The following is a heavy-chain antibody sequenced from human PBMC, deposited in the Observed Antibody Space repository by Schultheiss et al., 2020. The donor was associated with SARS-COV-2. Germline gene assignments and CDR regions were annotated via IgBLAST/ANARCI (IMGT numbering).Heavy chain of an antibody. J-gene: IGHJ4*02. V-gene: IGHV3-53*01. D-gene: IGHD1-7*01. CDR3: ARVLYNWNYYYDL. CDR2: IYSGGST. CDR1: GFTVSSNY. Sequence: GGSLRLSFAASGFTVSSNYMSWVRQAPGKGLEWVSVIYSGGSTYYADSVKGRFTISRDDSKNTVSLEMNSLRVEDTAVYYCARVLYNWNYYYDLWGQGTLVTVSS.